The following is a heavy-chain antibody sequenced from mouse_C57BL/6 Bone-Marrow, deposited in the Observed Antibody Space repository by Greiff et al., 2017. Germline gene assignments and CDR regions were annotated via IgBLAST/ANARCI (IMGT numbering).Heavy chain of an antibody. CDR1: GFTFSSFG. CDR2: ISSGSSTI. V-gene: IGHV5-17*02. CDR3: ASSYYRSNAMDY. D-gene: IGHD1-1*01. Sequence: EVKLMESGGGLVQPGGSRKLSCAASGFTFSSFGMHWVRQAPEKGLEWVAYISSGSSTIYYADTVKGRFTISRDNPKNTLFLQMTSLRSEDTAMYYCASSYYRSNAMDYWGQGTSVTVSS. J-gene: IGHJ4*01.